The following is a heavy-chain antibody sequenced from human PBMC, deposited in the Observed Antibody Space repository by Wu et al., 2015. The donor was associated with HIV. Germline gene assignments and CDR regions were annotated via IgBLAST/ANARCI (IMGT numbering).Heavy chain of an antibody. J-gene: IGHJ3*02. CDR2: IIPIFGTA. V-gene: IGHV1-69*13. D-gene: IGHD3-22*01. Sequence: QVQLVQSGAEVKKPGSSVKVSCKASGGTFSSYAISWVRQAPGQGLEWMGRIIPIFGTANYAQKFQGRVTITADESTSTAYMELSSLRSEDTAVYYCARDGAPDMIVVISDAFDIWGQGTMVTVSS. CDR3: ARDGAPDMIVVISDAFDI. CDR1: GGTFSSYA.